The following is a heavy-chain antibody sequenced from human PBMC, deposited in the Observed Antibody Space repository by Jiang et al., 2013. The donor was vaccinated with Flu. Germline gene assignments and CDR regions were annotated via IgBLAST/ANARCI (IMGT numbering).Heavy chain of an antibody. V-gene: IGHV3-33*01. CDR1: GFTFSIYG. J-gene: IGHJ4*02. Sequence: VQLLESGGGVVQPGRSLRLSCAASGFTFSIYGMHWVRQAPGKGLEWVAVIWSDGSNKYYADSVKGRFTISRDNSKNTLYLQMNSLRAEDTAVYYCVRNAGSICSGGSCYADYWGQGTLVTVSS. CDR3: VRNAGSICSGGSCYADY. D-gene: IGHD2-15*01. CDR2: IWSDGSNK.